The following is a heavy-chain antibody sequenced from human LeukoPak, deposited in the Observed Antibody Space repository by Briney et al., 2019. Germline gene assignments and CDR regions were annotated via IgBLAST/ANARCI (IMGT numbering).Heavy chain of an antibody. CDR3: AKDMGPSTIAAAGIGY. Sequence: GGSLRLSCAASGVTFSSYAMSWVRQAPGKGLEWVSNIGGSGGSTYYADSVKGRFTISRDNSKNTLYLQMNSLRAEDTALYYCAKDMGPSTIAAAGIGYWGQGTLVTVSS. CDR2: IGGSGGST. J-gene: IGHJ4*02. CDR1: GVTFSSYA. V-gene: IGHV3-23*01. D-gene: IGHD6-13*01.